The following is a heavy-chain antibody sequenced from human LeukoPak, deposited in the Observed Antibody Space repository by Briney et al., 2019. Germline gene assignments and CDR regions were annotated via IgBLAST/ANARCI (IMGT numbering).Heavy chain of an antibody. V-gene: IGHV4-59*08. D-gene: IGHD2-2*01. CDR3: ARADQLLPWYFDL. CDR1: GGSISGYY. Sequence: PSETLSLTCSVSGGSISGYYWSWIRQPPGKGLEWIGYIYYSGTTIYNPSLKSRFTISLDTSKNQFSLNLSSVTAADTAVYYCARADQLLPWYFDLWGRGTLVTVSS. CDR2: IYYSGTT. J-gene: IGHJ2*01.